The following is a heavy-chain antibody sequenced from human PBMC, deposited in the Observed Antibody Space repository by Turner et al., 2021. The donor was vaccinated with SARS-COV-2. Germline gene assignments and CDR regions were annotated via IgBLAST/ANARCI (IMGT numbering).Heavy chain of an antibody. CDR3: ARLMDTAMDYYGTDV. V-gene: IGHV4-39*01. CDR2: ISYSGSA. CDR1: EGSISSISYY. Sequence: QLQLQESDPGLHKPTATLSLTCTVPEGSISSISYYWCWIRQPPGKGLEWIGNISYSGSAYYTPSHKSRVTISVDPSKNQFSLKLTSVTAADTAVYYCARLMDTAMDYYGTDVWGQGTTVTVSS. J-gene: IGHJ6*02. D-gene: IGHD5-18*01.